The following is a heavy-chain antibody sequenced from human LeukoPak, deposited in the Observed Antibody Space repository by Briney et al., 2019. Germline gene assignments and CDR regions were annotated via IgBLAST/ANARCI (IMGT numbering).Heavy chain of an antibody. Sequence: GGSLRLSCAASGFTFSNAWMSWVRQAPGKGLEWVAVISYDGSNKYYADSVKGRFTISRDNSKNTLYLQMNSLKAEDTAVYYCARDSIFDYWGQGTLVTVSS. CDR1: GFTFSNAW. CDR3: ARDSIFDY. CDR2: ISYDGSNK. V-gene: IGHV3-30*03. J-gene: IGHJ4*02. D-gene: IGHD2/OR15-2a*01.